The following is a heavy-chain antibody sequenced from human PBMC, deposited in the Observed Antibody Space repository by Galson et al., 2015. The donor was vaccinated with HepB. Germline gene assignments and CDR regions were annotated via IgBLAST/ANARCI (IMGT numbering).Heavy chain of an antibody. V-gene: IGHV3-23*01. J-gene: IGHJ1*01. CDR1: GFTFSSYA. CDR2: ISGSGGGT. Sequence: SLRLSCAASGFTFSSYAMSWVRQAPGKGLEWVSAISGSGGGTYYADSVKGRFTISRDNSKNTLYLQMNSLRAEDTAVYYFARDRSGYFQHWGQGTLVTVSS. CDR3: ARDRSGYFQH. D-gene: IGHD3-10*01.